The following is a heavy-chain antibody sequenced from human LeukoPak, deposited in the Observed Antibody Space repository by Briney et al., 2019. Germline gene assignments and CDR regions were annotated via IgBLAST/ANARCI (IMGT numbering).Heavy chain of an antibody. CDR1: GFTFSSYA. CDR3: VKDRHIVVVTAIDFDY. CDR2: ISSNGGST. D-gene: IGHD2-21*02. J-gene: IGHJ4*02. Sequence: TGGSLRLSCSASGFTFSSYAMHWVSQAPGKGLEYVSAISSNGGSTYYADSVKGRFTISRDNSKNTLYLQMSSLRAEDTAVYYCVKDRHIVVVTAIDFDYWGQGTLVTVSS. V-gene: IGHV3-64D*09.